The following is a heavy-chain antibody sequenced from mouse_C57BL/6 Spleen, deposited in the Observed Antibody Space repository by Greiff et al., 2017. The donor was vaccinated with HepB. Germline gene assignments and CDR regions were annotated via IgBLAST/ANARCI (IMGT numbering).Heavy chain of an antibody. CDR2: ISDGGSYT. CDR3: ARDRDSNFFAY. CDR1: GFTFSSYA. D-gene: IGHD2-5*01. V-gene: IGHV5-4*01. J-gene: IGHJ3*01. Sequence: EVMLVESGGGLVKPGGSLKLSCAASGFTFSSYAMSWVRQTPEKRLEWVATISDGGSYTYYPDNVKGRFTISRDNAKNNLYLQMSHLKSEDTAMYYCARDRDSNFFAYWGQGTLVTVSA.